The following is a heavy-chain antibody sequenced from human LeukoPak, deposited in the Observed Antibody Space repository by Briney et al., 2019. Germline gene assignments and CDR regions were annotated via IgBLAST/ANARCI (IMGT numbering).Heavy chain of an antibody. D-gene: IGHD3-22*01. CDR1: EFTFSSYA. CDR3: AGSGYYPYGMDV. V-gene: IGHV3-33*08. Sequence: GGSLRLSCAASEFTFSSYAMSWVRQAPGKGLEWVAVIWYDGSNKYYADSVKGRFTISRDNSKNTLYLQMNSLRAEDTAVCYCAGSGYYPYGMDVWGQGTTVTVSS. J-gene: IGHJ6*02. CDR2: IWYDGSNK.